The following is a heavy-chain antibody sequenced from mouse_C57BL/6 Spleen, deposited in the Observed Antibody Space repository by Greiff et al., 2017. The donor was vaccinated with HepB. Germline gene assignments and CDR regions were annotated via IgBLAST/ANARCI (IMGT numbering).Heavy chain of an antibody. J-gene: IGHJ4*01. V-gene: IGHV5-12*01. CDR1: GFTFGDYY. Sequence: EVKLVESGGGLLQPGGSLKLSCAASGFTFGDYYMYWVRRTPEKRLEWVAYISNGGGRTYYPDTVKGRFTIPRDNAKNTLYLQMSRLKSEDTAMYYCARHAMDYWGQGTSVTVSS. CDR2: ISNGGGRT. CDR3: ARHAMDY.